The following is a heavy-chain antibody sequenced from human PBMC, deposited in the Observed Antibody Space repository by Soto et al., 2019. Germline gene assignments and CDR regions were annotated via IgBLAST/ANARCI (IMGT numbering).Heavy chain of an antibody. Sequence: SETLSLTCNVSGGSISNYYWTWVRQSPEKGLEWIGYMYYNGNINYNPSLKSRVTISIDTSKNQFSLTLKSVTAADTAVYYCASGGNRFDPWGQGVLVTVSS. CDR3: ASGGNRFDP. CDR2: MYYNGNI. V-gene: IGHV4-59*01. CDR1: GGSISNYY. J-gene: IGHJ5*02. D-gene: IGHD3-16*01.